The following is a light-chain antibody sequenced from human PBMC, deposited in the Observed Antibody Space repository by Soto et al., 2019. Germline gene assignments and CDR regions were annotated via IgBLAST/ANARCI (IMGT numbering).Light chain of an antibody. CDR2: GAS. J-gene: IGKJ1*01. CDR1: QSLSSN. Sequence: EIVMTQSPATLSVSPGERVTLSCIDSQSLSSNLAWYQQKPGQAPRLLIYGASTRDTGIPARFSGSGSGTEFTLTISSLQSEDFAVYYCQQYNNWPRTFGQGTKVDIK. CDR3: QQYNNWPRT. V-gene: IGKV3-15*01.